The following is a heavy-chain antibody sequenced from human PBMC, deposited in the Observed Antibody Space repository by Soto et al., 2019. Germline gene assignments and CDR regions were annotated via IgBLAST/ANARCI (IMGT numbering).Heavy chain of an antibody. CDR3: ARAGRTVTTPHYYYYYGMDV. J-gene: IGHJ6*02. D-gene: IGHD4-4*01. Sequence: RASVKVSCKASGYTFTSYDINWVRQATGQGLEWMGWMNPNSGNTGYAQKFQGRVTMTRNTSISTAYMELSSLRSEDTAVYYCARAGRTVTTPHYYYYYGMDVWGQGTTVTVSS. CDR2: MNPNSGNT. CDR1: GYTFTSYD. V-gene: IGHV1-8*01.